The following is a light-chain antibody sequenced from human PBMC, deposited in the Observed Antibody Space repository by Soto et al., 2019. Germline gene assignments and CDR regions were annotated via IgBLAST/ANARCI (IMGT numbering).Light chain of an antibody. J-gene: IGLJ1*01. Sequence: QSALTQPPSASGSPGQSVTISCTGTSSDVGTYDYVSWFQQHPGKAPKLIIYEVSKRPSGVPDRFSGSKSGSTASLTVSGLQAEDEADYYCNSYGGGNNVFGTGTKLTVL. CDR1: SSDVGTYDY. CDR2: EVS. V-gene: IGLV2-8*01. CDR3: NSYGGGNNV.